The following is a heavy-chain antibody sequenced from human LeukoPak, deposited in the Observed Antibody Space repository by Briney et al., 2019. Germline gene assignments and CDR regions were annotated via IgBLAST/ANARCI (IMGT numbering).Heavy chain of an antibody. Sequence: PGGSLRLSCAASGFTFNSYWMSWVRPAPGKGLEWVANIKEDGSEKYYVDSVKGRFTISRDNAKNSLYLQMNSLRGEDTAVYYCARDRRWFGGSYFWGQGALVTVSS. CDR3: ARDRRWFGGSYF. CDR1: GFTFNSYW. D-gene: IGHD3-10*01. J-gene: IGHJ4*02. CDR2: IKEDGSEK. V-gene: IGHV3-7*01.